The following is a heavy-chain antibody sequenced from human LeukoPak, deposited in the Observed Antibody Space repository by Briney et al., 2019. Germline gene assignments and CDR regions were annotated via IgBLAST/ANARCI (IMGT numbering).Heavy chain of an antibody. Sequence: SETLSLTCTVSGGSISSYYWSWIRQPPGKGREWVGEINHSGSTNYNPSLKSRVTISVDTSKNQFSLTLSSVTAADTAVYYCARGGIVVVPAAPPNWFDPWGQGTLVTVSS. D-gene: IGHD2-2*01. CDR1: GGSISSYY. CDR3: ARGGIVVVPAAPPNWFDP. J-gene: IGHJ5*02. V-gene: IGHV4-34*01. CDR2: INHSGST.